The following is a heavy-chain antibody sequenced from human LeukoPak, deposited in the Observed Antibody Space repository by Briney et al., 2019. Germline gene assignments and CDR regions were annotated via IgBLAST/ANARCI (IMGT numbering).Heavy chain of an antibody. V-gene: IGHV3-74*01. CDR3: ARAGYNWEHDY. D-gene: IGHD5-24*01. CDR2: IDSDGSDT. J-gene: IGHJ4*02. CDR1: GFTFSSSW. Sequence: GGSLRLSCAAFGFTFSSSWMYWVRQAPGKGLVWVSRIDSDGSDTTYADSVKGRFTISRDNAKNTLYLQMNSLRAEDTAVYYCARAGYNWEHDYWGQGTLVTVSS.